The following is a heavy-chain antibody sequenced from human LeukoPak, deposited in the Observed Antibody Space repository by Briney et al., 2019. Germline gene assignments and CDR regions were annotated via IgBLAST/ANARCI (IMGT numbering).Heavy chain of an antibody. CDR3: ARGRPHGNDY. CDR1: GFTFSNHW. J-gene: IGHJ4*02. V-gene: IGHV3-74*01. D-gene: IGHD4-23*01. CDR2: INRGGSRT. Sequence: GGSLRLSCAASGFTFSNHWMHWVRQAPGKGLMWVSRINRGGSRTDYADSVKGRFTISRDDAKNTLYLQMNSLRVEDTAVYYCARGRPHGNDYWGQGTLVTVSS.